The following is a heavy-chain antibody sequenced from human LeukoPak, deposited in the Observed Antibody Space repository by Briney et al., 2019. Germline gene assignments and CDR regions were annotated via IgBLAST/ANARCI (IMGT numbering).Heavy chain of an antibody. J-gene: IGHJ4*02. CDR1: GFTLSNYG. CDR2: ISGSGDST. V-gene: IGHV3-23*01. Sequence: PGGSLRLSCAASGFTLSNYGMNWVRQAPGRGLEWVSAISGSGDSTYYADSVKGRFTISRDNSKNTLYLQMNSLRAEDTALYYCAKENPHNDYWGQGTLVTVSS. CDR3: AKENPHNDY.